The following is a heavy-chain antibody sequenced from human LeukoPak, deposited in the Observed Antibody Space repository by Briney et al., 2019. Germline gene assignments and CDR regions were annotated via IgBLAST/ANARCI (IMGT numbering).Heavy chain of an antibody. D-gene: IGHD5-18*01. CDR1: GGSISSSSYY. V-gene: IGHV4-39*01. CDR2: IYYSGST. Sequence: PSETLSLTCTVSGGSISSSSYYWGWIRQPPGKGLEWIGSIYYSGSTYYNPSLKSRVTISVDTSKNQFSVKLSSVTAADTAVYYCARARQLWLPYFDYWGQGTLVTVSS. J-gene: IGHJ4*02. CDR3: ARARQLWLPYFDY.